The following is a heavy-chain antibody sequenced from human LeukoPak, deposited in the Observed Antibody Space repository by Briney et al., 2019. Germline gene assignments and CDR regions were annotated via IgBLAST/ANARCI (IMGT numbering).Heavy chain of an antibody. CDR3: ARDRGYSYGYTIRGFDY. Sequence: GGSLRLSCAASGFTFSSYGMHWVRQAPGKGLEWVAFIRYDGSNKYYADSVKGRFTISRDNSKNTLYLQMNSLRAEDTAVYYCARDRGYSYGYTIRGFDYWGQGTLVTVSS. CDR2: IRYDGSNK. CDR1: GFTFSSYG. D-gene: IGHD5-18*01. V-gene: IGHV3-30*02. J-gene: IGHJ4*02.